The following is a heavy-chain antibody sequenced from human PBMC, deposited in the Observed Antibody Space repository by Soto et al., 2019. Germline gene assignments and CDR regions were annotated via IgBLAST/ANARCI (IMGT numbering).Heavy chain of an antibody. CDR2: VSGSGDTS. CDR3: AKVYGSGDRPDDYGMDI. CDR1: GFSFSPYA. J-gene: IGHJ6*02. V-gene: IGHV3-23*01. D-gene: IGHD2-15*01. Sequence: GGSLRLSCAASGFSFSPYAMTWVRQAPEKGMEWVSVVSGSGDTSYYAESVKDRFTISRDNSKNTLYLEMKSVRGDDSDLYYSAKVYGSGDRPDDYGMDIWGQGTTVTVS.